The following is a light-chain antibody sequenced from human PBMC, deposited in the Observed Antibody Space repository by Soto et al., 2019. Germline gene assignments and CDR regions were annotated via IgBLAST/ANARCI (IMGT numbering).Light chain of an antibody. CDR2: DAC. Sequence: DIQLTQSPSTLSLSVGDRVTITCRASRSISDCLSWYQQKPGKAPALLIFDACNLKSGVPSRFSGSGSGTDFTLTISRLPDDDVANYYCLYDSCHSWTFGQGTKVDIK. CDR1: RSISDC. CDR3: LYDSCHSWT. J-gene: IGKJ1*01. V-gene: IGKV1-5*01.